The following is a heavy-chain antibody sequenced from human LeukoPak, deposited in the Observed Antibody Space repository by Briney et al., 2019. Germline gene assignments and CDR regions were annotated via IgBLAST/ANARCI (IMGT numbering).Heavy chain of an antibody. V-gene: IGHV4-34*01. D-gene: IGHD2-15*01. CDR2: INHSGST. J-gene: IGHJ4*02. Sequence: SETLSLTCAVYGGSFSGYYWSWIRQPPGKGLEWIGEINHSGSTNYNPSLKSRVTISVDTSKNRFSLKLSSVTAADTAVYYCARQRYCSGGSCYHRWDFDYWGQGTLVTVSS. CDR3: ARQRYCSGGSCYHRWDFDY. CDR1: GGSFSGYY.